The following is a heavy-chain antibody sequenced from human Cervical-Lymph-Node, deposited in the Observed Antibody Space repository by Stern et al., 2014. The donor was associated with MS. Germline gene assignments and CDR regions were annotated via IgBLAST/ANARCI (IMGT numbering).Heavy chain of an antibody. CDR1: GGAFSDFA. D-gene: IGHD2/OR15-2a*01. V-gene: IGHV1-69*01. CDR3: ARDSDLENIGYGMDV. Sequence: VQLLESGAAVKKPGSSVKVSCKASGGAFSDFAISWDRQAPRQGLDWVGGVIPVFCAANNAHNFQGRVTFTAYASTMTAFMERNSLRSEDTAVYYCARDSDLENIGYGMDVWGQGTKVTVSS. J-gene: IGHJ6*02. CDR2: VIPVFCAA.